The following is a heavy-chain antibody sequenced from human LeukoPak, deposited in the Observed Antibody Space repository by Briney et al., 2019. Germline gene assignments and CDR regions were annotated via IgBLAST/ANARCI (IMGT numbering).Heavy chain of an antibody. CDR2: INPNSGGT. V-gene: IGHV1-2*02. CDR3: ARNRIAVAGTPY. CDR1: GYTFTGYY. D-gene: IGHD6-19*01. J-gene: IGHJ4*02. Sequence: ASVKVSCKASGYTFTGYYMHWVRQALGQGLEWMGWINPNSGGTNYAQKFQGRVTMTRDTSISTAYMELSRLRSDDTAVYYCARNRIAVAGTPYWGQGTLVTVSS.